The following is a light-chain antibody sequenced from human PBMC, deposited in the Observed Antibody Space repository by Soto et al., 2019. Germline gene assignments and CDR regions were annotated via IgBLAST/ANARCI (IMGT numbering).Light chain of an antibody. CDR2: ATS. V-gene: IGKV3D-7*01. CDR3: HQDFNLPWT. Sequence: PWEISTLACSASQTVSRMYLSWFQQKPGKPPRLLIYATSTRATDIPVRFSGSGSGTDFTLTISSLQTEDFAVYFCHQDFNLPWTFGQGTKVDIK. CDR1: QTVSRMY. J-gene: IGKJ1*01.